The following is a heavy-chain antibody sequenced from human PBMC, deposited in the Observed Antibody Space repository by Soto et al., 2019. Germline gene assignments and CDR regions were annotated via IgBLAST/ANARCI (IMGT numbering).Heavy chain of an antibody. CDR2: ISGSGGST. CDR1: GFTFSSYA. J-gene: IGHJ4*02. CDR3: AKDRPLYYYDSGYYFDY. V-gene: IGHV3-23*01. Sequence: EVQLLESGGGLVQPGGSLRLSCAASGFTFSSYAMSWVRQAPGKGLEWVSAISGSGGSTYYADSVKGRFTISRDNSKNTLYLQMNSLRAEDTAVYYCAKDRPLYYYDSGYYFDYWGQGTLVTVSS. D-gene: IGHD3-22*01.